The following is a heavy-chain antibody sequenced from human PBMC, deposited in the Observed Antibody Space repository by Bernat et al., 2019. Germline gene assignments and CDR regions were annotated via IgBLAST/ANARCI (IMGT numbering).Heavy chain of an antibody. CDR3: AKDRGHWLIDS. J-gene: IGHJ4*02. CDR2: VYHGSTT. D-gene: IGHD6-19*01. Sequence: QVHLQESGPGLVKPSETLSLTCTVFGYSISSDYYWGWVRQSPGKGLEWIGSVYHGSTTYYNPSLKSRIIISADTSKNQFYLNLRSVTAADTDVYYCAKDRGHWLIDSWGQGTLVTVSS. V-gene: IGHV4-38-2*02. CDR1: GYSISSDYY.